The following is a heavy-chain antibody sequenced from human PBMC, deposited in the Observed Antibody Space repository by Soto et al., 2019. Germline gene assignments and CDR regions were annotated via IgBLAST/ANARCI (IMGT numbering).Heavy chain of an antibody. Sequence: PSETLSLTCAVYGGSFSGYYWSWIRQPPGKGLEWIGEINHSGSTNYNPSLKSRVTISVDTSKNQFSLKLSSVTAADTAVYYCARLAYAHYYYYGMDVWGQGTTVTVSS. V-gene: IGHV4-34*01. CDR3: ARLAYAHYYYYGMDV. CDR1: GGSFSGYY. J-gene: IGHJ6*02. D-gene: IGHD4-17*01. CDR2: INHSGST.